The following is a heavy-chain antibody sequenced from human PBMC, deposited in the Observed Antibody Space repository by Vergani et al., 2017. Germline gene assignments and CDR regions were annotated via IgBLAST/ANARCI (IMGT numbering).Heavy chain of an antibody. V-gene: IGHV3-30*02. J-gene: IGHJ4*02. CDR1: GFTFSSSG. CDR2: IRYDGSNK. CDR3: AKGGGGFDY. Sequence: QVQLVESGGGVVQPGGSLRLSCAASGFTFSSSGMHWVRQAPGKGLEWVAFIRYDGSNKYYADSVKGRFTISRDNSKNTLYLQMNSLRAEDTAVYYCAKGGGGFDYWGQGTLVTVSS. D-gene: IGHD3-16*01.